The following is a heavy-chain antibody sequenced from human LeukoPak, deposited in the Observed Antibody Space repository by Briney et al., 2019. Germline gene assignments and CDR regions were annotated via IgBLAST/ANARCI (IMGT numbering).Heavy chain of an antibody. V-gene: IGHV6-1*01. CDR1: GDSVSSNSAA. D-gene: IGHD6-13*01. CDR3: ARDPLGYSSSWYPYYYGMDV. Sequence: SQTLSLTCAISGDSVSSNSAAWNWIRQSPSRGLEWLGRTYYRSKWYNDYAVSVKSRITINPDTSKNQFSLQLNSVTPEDTAVYYCARDPLGYSSSWYPYYYGMDVWGKGTTVTVSS. CDR2: TYYRSKWYN. J-gene: IGHJ6*04.